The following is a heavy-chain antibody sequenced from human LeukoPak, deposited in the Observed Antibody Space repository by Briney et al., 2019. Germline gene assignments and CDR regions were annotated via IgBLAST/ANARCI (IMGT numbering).Heavy chain of an antibody. J-gene: IGHJ4*02. Sequence: GGSLRLSCAASRFTVSSNYLSWLRQPPGKGLEWVSVIYSGGSTYYADSVKGRFTISRDNSKNTLYLQMNSLRAEDTAVCYCARESSFGPVPDYWGQRTLVTVSS. CDR1: RFTVSSNY. CDR2: IYSGGST. CDR3: ARESSFGPVPDY. V-gene: IGHV3-66*01. D-gene: IGHD3-3*01.